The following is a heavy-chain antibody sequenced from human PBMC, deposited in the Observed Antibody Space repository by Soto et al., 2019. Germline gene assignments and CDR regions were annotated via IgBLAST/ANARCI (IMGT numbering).Heavy chain of an antibody. CDR1: GYTFTGYY. J-gene: IGHJ6*02. V-gene: IGHV1-2*04. Sequence: SVKVSCKASGYTFTGYYMHWVRQAPVQGLEWMGWINPNSGGTNYAQKFQGWVTMTRDTSISTAYMELSRLRSDDTAVYYCARDRGYNWSHYGMDVWGQGTTVTVSS. CDR3: ARDRGYNWSHYGMDV. D-gene: IGHD1-20*01. CDR2: INPNSGGT.